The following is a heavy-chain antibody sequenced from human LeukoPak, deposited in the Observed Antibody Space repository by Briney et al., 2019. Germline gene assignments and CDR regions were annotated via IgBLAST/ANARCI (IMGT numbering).Heavy chain of an antibody. Sequence: GASVKVSCKASGYTFTSYYIHWVRQAPGQGLEWMGIINPAGGSTTYAQKFQGSRLTLTRDTSTSTVYMELSSLRSEDTAVYYCAREPGFDSSGYLNWFDPWGQGTLVTVSS. D-gene: IGHD3-22*01. CDR1: GYTFTSYY. CDR3: AREPGFDSSGYLNWFDP. CDR2: INPAGGST. J-gene: IGHJ5*02. V-gene: IGHV1-46*01.